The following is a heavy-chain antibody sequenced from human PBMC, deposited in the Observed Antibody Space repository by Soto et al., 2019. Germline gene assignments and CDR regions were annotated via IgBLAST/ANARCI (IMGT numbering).Heavy chain of an antibody. CDR1: GGSFSGYY. J-gene: IGHJ5*02. CDR3: ARGQFVLRYFDWPKSWFDP. CDR2: INHSGST. V-gene: IGHV4-34*01. Sequence: SETLSLTCAVYGGSFSGYYWSWIRQPPGKGLEWIREINHSGSTNYNPSLKSRVTISVDTSKNQFSLKLSSVTAADTAVYYCARGQFVLRYFDWPKSWFDPWGQGTLVTVSS. D-gene: IGHD3-9*01.